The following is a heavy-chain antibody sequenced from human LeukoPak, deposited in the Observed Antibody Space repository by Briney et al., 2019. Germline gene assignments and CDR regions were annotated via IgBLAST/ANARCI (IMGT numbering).Heavy chain of an antibody. CDR2: ISSNGGST. CDR3: AKENWSYYYDSSGYYPGY. Sequence: PGGSLRLSCVTSGFTFSSYGMHWVRQAPGKGLEYVSAISSNGGSTYYANSVKGRFTISRDNSKNTLYLQMNSLRAEDTAVYYCAKENWSYYYDSSGYYPGYWGQGTLVTVSS. D-gene: IGHD3-22*01. V-gene: IGHV3-64*01. CDR1: GFTFSSYG. J-gene: IGHJ4*02.